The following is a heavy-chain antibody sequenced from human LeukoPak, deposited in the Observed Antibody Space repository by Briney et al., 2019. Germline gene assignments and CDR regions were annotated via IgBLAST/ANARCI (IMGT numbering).Heavy chain of an antibody. Sequence: GGSLRLSCAASGFTFSSYSMNWVRQAPGKRLEWVSSISSSSSYIYYADSVKGRFTISRDNAKNSLYLQMNSLRAEDTAVYYCARDPVREEFDYWGQGTLVTVSS. CDR1: GFTFSSYS. CDR3: ARDPVREEFDY. V-gene: IGHV3-21*01. CDR2: ISSSSSYI. J-gene: IGHJ4*02. D-gene: IGHD1-1*01.